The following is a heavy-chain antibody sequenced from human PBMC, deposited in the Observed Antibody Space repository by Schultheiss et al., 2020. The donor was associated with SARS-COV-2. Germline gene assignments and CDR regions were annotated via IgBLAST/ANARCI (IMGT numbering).Heavy chain of an antibody. Sequence: SETLSLTCTVSGGSISSYYWSWIRQPPGKGLEWIGYIYYIGSASYNPSLKSRVTISVDTSKTQFSLNLSSVTTADTAVYYCARIETYYYAMDVWGQGTTVTVSS. CDR3: ARIETYYYAMDV. CDR1: GGSISSYY. J-gene: IGHJ6*02. CDR2: IYYIGSA. V-gene: IGHV4-59*01.